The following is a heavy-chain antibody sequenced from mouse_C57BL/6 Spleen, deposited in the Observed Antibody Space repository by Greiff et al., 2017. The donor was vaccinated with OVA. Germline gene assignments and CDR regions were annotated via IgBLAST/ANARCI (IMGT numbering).Heavy chain of an antibody. V-gene: IGHV1-39*01. CDR2: ITPNYGTT. Sequence: EVQLQQSGPELVKPGASVKISCKASGYSFTDYNMNWVKQSNGKSLEWIGVITPNYGTTSYNQKFKGKATLTVDQSSSTAYMQLNSLTSENSAVYYWARGDDGYYDGYFDYWGQGTTLTVSS. J-gene: IGHJ2*01. D-gene: IGHD2-3*01. CDR3: ARGDDGYYDGYFDY. CDR1: GYSFTDYN.